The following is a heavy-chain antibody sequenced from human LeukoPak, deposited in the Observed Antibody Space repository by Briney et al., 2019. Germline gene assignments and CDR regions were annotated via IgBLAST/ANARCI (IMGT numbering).Heavy chain of an antibody. CDR1: GVTSSIYW. CDR3: ARNTYYYERSGWKAFDI. CDR2: IKQDGSEK. V-gene: IGHV3-7*01. Sequence: PGGSLRLSCAASGVTSSIYWMSWVRQAPGKGLEWVANIKQDGSEKYYVDSVRGRFTISRDNAKNSLYLQMNSLRVEDTAVYYCARNTYYYERSGWKAFDIWGQGTMVTVSS. D-gene: IGHD3-22*01. J-gene: IGHJ3*02.